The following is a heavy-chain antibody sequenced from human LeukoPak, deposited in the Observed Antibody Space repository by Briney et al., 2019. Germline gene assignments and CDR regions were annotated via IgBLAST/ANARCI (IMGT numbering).Heavy chain of an antibody. J-gene: IGHJ4*02. D-gene: IGHD6-19*01. CDR1: GFSLTTSGVG. Sequence: SGPTPVNPTQTLTLTFTFSGFSLTTSGVGVGWIRQPPGKALEWLALIYWDDDKRYSPSLKSRVTITKDTSKNQVVLTMTNMDPVDTATYYCSRTRRGQIGWTNDYWGQGTLVTVSS. CDR3: SRTRRGQIGWTNDY. CDR2: IYWDDDK. V-gene: IGHV2-5*02.